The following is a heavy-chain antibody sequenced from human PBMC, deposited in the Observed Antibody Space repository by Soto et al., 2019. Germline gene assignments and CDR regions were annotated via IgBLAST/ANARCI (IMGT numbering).Heavy chain of an antibody. CDR2: ISGSGGST. J-gene: IGHJ5*02. CDR3: AKLIYIAAAGTCFDP. Sequence: GGSLILSCAASGFTFSSYSMSWVRPAPGKGLEWVSAISGSGGSTYYADSVKGRFTISRDNSKNTLYLQMNSLRAEDTAVYYCAKLIYIAAAGTCFDPWGQGTLVTVSS. V-gene: IGHV3-23*01. D-gene: IGHD6-13*01. CDR1: GFTFSSYS.